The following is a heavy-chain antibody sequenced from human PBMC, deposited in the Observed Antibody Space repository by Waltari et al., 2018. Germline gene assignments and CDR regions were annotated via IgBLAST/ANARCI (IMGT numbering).Heavy chain of an antibody. Sequence: QVQLQESGPGLVKPSETLSLTCDVSGYSISSGYYWGWIRQPPGKGLEWIGSIYHSGSTYYTPSLKSRVTISVDTSKNQFSLKLSSVTAADTAVYYCARDLLGYSSSWFDYWGQGTLVTVSS. CDR2: IYHSGST. J-gene: IGHJ4*02. CDR1: GYSISSGYY. V-gene: IGHV4-38-2*02. CDR3: ARDLLGYSSSWFDY. D-gene: IGHD6-13*01.